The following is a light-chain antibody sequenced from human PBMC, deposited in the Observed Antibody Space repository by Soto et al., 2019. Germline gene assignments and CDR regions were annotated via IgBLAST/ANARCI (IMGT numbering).Light chain of an antibody. V-gene: IGKV3-20*01. Sequence: EIVLTQSPGTLSLSPGERATLSCRASHTISSSYLAWYQQKPGQAPRPLMYGISRRATGIPDRFSGSGSETDFTLTITRLEPEDFAVYFCQQYVTSSPRTFGQGTKVEIK. CDR2: GIS. CDR1: HTISSSY. J-gene: IGKJ1*01. CDR3: QQYVTSSPRT.